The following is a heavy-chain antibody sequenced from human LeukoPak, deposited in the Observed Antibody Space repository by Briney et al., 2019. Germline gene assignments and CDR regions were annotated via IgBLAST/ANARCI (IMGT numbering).Heavy chain of an antibody. CDR3: ARVTGTTPFDC. CDR2: ISHSGST. V-gene: IGHV4-4*02. CDR1: GGSISSSNW. Sequence: SETLSLTCAVSGGSISSSNWWSWVRQSPGKGLEGIGEISHSGSTNYNPSLESRVTISVDKSKNQFSLKLTSVTAADTAVYFCARVTGTTPFDCWGQGTLVTVSS. D-gene: IGHD1-1*01. J-gene: IGHJ4*02.